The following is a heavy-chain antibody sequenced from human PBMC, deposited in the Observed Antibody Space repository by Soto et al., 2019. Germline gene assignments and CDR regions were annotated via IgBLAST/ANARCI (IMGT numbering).Heavy chain of an antibody. J-gene: IGHJ5*02. CDR2: ISAYNGNT. CDR1: GYTFTSYG. D-gene: IGHD3-3*01. CDR3: ARDFWSGYYTRWFDP. Sequence: ASVKVSCKASGYTFTSYGISWVRQAPGQGLEWMGWISAYNGNTNYAQKLQGRVTMTTDTSTSKAYMELRSLRSDDTAVYYCARDFWSGYYTRWFDPWGQGTLVTVSS. V-gene: IGHV1-18*01.